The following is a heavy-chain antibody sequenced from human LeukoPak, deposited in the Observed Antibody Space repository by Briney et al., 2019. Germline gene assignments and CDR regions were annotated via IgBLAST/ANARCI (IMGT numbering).Heavy chain of an antibody. CDR2: INHSGST. CDR1: GFTFTKFW. V-gene: IGHV4-34*01. CDR3: ARNRMTENNNWSRPDRRPPDLDY. J-gene: IGHJ4*02. Sequence: ESLRLSCEASGFTFTKFWMSWVRQAPGKGLEWIGEINHSGSTNYNPSLKSRVTMSVDTSKNQFSLKLSSMTAADTAVYYCARNRMTENNNWSRPDRRPPDLDYWGQGTLVTVSS. D-gene: IGHD1-1*01.